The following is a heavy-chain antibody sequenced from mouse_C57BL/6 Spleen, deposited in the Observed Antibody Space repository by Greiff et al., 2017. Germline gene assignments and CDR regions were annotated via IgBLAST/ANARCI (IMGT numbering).Heavy chain of an antibody. V-gene: IGHV1-80*01. CDR2: IYPGDGDT. J-gene: IGHJ4*01. CDR1: GYAFSSYW. D-gene: IGHD2-3*01. Sequence: VKLQESGAELVKPGASVKISCKASGYAFSSYWMNWVKQRPGKGLEWIGQIYPGDGDTNYNGKFKGKATLTADKSSSTAYMQLSSLTSEDSAVYFCARSDGYYYAMDYWGQGTSVTVSS. CDR3: ARSDGYYYAMDY.